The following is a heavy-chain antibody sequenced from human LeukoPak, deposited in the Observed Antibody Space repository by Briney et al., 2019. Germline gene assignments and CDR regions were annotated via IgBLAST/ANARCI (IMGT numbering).Heavy chain of an antibody. CDR1: GFTFSSYW. J-gene: IGHJ4*02. CDR2: IKQDASEK. D-gene: IGHD6-6*01. Sequence: GGSLRLSCAASGFTFSSYWMSWVRQAPGKGLERVANIKQDASEKYYVDSVKGRFTISRDNAKNSLYLQMHSLRAEDKAVYYCARMGEYSSSSYFDYWGQGTLVTVSS. V-gene: IGHV3-7*01. CDR3: ARMGEYSSSSYFDY.